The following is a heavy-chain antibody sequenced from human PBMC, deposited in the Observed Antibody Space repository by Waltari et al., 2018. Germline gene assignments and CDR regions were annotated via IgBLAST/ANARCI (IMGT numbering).Heavy chain of an antibody. D-gene: IGHD7-27*01. CDR2: ISPIFGTA. CDR1: GGTFSSYA. Sequence: QVQLVQSGAEVKKPGSSVKVSCKASGGTFSSYAISWVRQAPGQGLEWMGRISPIFGTATNAQKVQGRVRITADKATSTAYMELSSLRSEDTAVYYCARDTKGLTGGVGWYFDLWGRGTLVTVSS. V-gene: IGHV1-69*13. J-gene: IGHJ2*01. CDR3: ARDTKGLTGGVGWYFDL.